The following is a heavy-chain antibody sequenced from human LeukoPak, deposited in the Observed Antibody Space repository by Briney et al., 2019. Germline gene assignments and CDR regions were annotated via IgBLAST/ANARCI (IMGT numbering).Heavy chain of an antibody. Sequence: GRSLRLSCAASGFTFSSYAMHWVRQAPGKGLEWVAVISYDGSNKYYADSVKGRFTISRDNSKNTLYLQMNSLRAEDTAVYYCARGSANWGSEVGFDYWGQGTLVTVSS. CDR3: ARGSANWGSEVGFDY. V-gene: IGHV3-30-3*01. J-gene: IGHJ4*02. CDR2: ISYDGSNK. CDR1: GFTFSSYA. D-gene: IGHD7-27*01.